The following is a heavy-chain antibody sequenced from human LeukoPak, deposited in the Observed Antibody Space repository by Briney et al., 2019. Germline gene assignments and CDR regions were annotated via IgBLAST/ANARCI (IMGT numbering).Heavy chain of an antibody. V-gene: IGHV5-51*01. CDR1: GYSFTSHW. J-gene: IGHJ4*02. CDR2: IYPGDSDT. CDR3: ARQAATIGDYFDY. Sequence: GESLKISCKGSGYSFTSHWIGWVRQMPGKGLEWMGIIYPGDSDTRYSPSFQGQVTISADKSISTAYLQWSSLKASDTAMYYCARQAATIGDYFDYWGQGTLVTVSS. D-gene: IGHD5-12*01.